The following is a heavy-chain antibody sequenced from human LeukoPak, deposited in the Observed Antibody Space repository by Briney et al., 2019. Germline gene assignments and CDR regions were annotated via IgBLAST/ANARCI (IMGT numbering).Heavy chain of an antibody. J-gene: IGHJ4*02. CDR1: GGSISSYY. CDR3: ASHSGTYCGGDCYLYFDY. V-gene: IGHV4-59*08. Sequence: SETLSLTCTVSGGSISSYYWSWIRQPPGKGLEWIGYIYYSGSTNYNPSLKSRVTISVDTSKNQFSLKLSSVTAADTAVYYCASHSGTYCGGDCYLYFDYWGQGTLVTVSS. D-gene: IGHD2-21*02. CDR2: IYYSGST.